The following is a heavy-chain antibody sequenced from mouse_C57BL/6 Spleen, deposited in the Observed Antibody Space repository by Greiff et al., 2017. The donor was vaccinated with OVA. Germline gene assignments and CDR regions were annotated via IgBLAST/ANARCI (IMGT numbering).Heavy chain of an antibody. CDR3: ARDSNSRYFDV. CDR1: GFTFSSYA. J-gene: IGHJ1*03. CDR2: ISDGGSYT. Sequence: EVQLMESGGGLVKPGGSLKLSCAASGFTFSSYAMSWVRQTPEKRLEWVATISDGGSYTYYTDNVKGRCTISRDNAKNNLYLQMSHLKSEDTAMYYCARDSNSRYFDVWGTGTTVTVSS. D-gene: IGHD2-5*01. V-gene: IGHV5-4*01.